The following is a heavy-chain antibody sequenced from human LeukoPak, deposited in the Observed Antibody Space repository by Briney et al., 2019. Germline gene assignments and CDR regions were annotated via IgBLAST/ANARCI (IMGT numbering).Heavy chain of an antibody. Sequence: GGSLRLSCAASGFTFSSYWMSWVRQAPGKGLEWVANMKQDGSEKYYVDSVKGRFTISRDNAKNSLYLQMNSLRAEDTAVYYCAKMYYYDSSGYYGAFDIWGQGTMVTVSS. D-gene: IGHD3-22*01. V-gene: IGHV3-7*01. CDR2: MKQDGSEK. J-gene: IGHJ3*02. CDR1: GFTFSSYW. CDR3: AKMYYYDSSGYYGAFDI.